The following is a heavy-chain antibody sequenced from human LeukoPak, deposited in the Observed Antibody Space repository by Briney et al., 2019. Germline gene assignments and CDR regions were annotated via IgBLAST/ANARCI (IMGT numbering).Heavy chain of an antibody. CDR1: GGSFSGYY. CDR2: ISGSGDRN. D-gene: IGHD4-23*01. CDR3: AKDSSRDGGNTGGYFQS. J-gene: IGHJ1*01. Sequence: ETLSLTCAVYGGSFSGYYWSWIRQPPGKGLEWFSVISGSGDRNYYADSVKGRFTISRDNSKNTLFLQMNNLRPEDTAIYYCAKDSSRDGGNTGGYFQSWGQGTLVTVSS. V-gene: IGHV3-23*01.